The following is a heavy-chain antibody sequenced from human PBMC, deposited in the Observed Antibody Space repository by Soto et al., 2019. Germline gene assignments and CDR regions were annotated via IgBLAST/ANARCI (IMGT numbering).Heavy chain of an antibody. Sequence: QVHLVQSGAEVKKPGASVKVSCKGSGYAFTTYGSTWVRQAPGQGLEWKGWISAHNGNTNDAQKLQGRVTVTRETSTSTGYMERRSLRSDVTAVYCCARGRYGDCWGQGALVTVSS. V-gene: IGHV1-18*01. CDR1: GYAFTTYG. CDR2: ISAHNGNT. CDR3: ARGRYGDC. J-gene: IGHJ4*02. D-gene: IGHD1-1*01.